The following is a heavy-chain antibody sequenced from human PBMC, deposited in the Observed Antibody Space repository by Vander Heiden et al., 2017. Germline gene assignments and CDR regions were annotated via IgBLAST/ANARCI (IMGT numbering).Heavy chain of an antibody. D-gene: IGHD5-12*01. Sequence: QLQLQQWGAGLLRPSETLSLTCAVYGGSFSGYYWSWIRQPPGTGLEWIGESNNSGSTKYNPSLKSRGNRSVDTAKNQCARKRSSVTAPETAVYYCARLREMATMTPSYFDYWGQGTLVTVSS. CDR1: GGSFSGYY. J-gene: IGHJ4*02. CDR3: ARLREMATMTPSYFDY. CDR2: SNNSGST. V-gene: IGHV4-34*01.